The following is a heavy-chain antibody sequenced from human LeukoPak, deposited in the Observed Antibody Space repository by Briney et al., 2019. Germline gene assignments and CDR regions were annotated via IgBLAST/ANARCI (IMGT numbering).Heavy chain of an antibody. V-gene: IGHV4-38-2*02. CDR1: GYSISSGYY. CDR2: IYHSGST. CDR3: ARAFLPARIAAAADNWFDP. J-gene: IGHJ5*02. D-gene: IGHD6-13*01. Sequence: SETLSLTCTVSGYSISSGYYWGWIRQPPGKGLEWIGSIYHSGSTYYNPSLKSRVTISVDTSKNQFSLKLSSVTAADTAVYYCARAFLPARIAAAADNWFDPWGQGTLVTVSS.